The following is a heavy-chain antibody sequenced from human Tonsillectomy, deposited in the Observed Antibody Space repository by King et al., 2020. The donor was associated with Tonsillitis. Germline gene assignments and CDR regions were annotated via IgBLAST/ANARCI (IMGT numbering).Heavy chain of an antibody. CDR3: ARVLSPPRMGATTGYFDY. CDR2: VIPIFGSA. Sequence: QLVQSGTEVKKPGSSVKVSCKASGGTFTYYAISWVRQAPGQGLEWMGGVIPIFGSANYAQKFQGRVTITADESTSTAYMELSSLRSEDTAVYYCARVLSPPRMGATTGYFDYWGQGTLVTVSS. J-gene: IGHJ4*02. D-gene: IGHD1-26*01. CDR1: GGTFTYYA. V-gene: IGHV1-69*01.